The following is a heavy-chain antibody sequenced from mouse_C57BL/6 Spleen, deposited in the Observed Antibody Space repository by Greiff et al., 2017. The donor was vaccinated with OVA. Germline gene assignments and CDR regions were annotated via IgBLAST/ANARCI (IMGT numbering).Heavy chain of an antibody. Sequence: EVKLQESGPGLVKPSQSLSLTCSVTGYSITSGYYWNWIRQFPGNKLEWMGYISYDGSNNYNPSLKNRIPITRDTSKNQFFLKLNSVTTEDTATYYCARGGGYGNYGYWGQGTTLTVSS. CDR3: ARGGGYGNYGY. D-gene: IGHD2-1*01. CDR2: ISYDGSN. V-gene: IGHV3-6*01. CDR1: GYSITSGYY. J-gene: IGHJ2*01.